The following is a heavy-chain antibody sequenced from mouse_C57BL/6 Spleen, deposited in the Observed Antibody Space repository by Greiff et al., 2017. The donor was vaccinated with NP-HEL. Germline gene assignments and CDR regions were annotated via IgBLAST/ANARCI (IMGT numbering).Heavy chain of an antibody. J-gene: IGHJ4*01. CDR1: GYSITSGYY. Sequence: EVKLEESGPGLVKPSQSLSLSCSVTGYSITSGYYWNWIRQFPGNKLEWMGYISYDGSNNYNPSLKNRISITRDTSKNQFFLKLNSVTTEDTATYYCARDRGGTEGYWGQGTSVTVST. D-gene: IGHD3-3*01. CDR3: ARDRGGTEGY. CDR2: ISYDGSN. V-gene: IGHV3-6*01.